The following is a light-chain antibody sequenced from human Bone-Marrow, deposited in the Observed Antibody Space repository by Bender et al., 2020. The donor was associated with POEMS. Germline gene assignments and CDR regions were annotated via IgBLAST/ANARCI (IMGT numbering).Light chain of an antibody. V-gene: IGLV3-21*02. CDR3: QVWDFSTEKYF. Sequence: SYVLTQPLSMSVAPGHVASIPCGGNNLGLKSVHWYQQKAGQAPILVVYDDRGRPSGIPDRFSGSISGNTATLTITGVEAGDEAAYYCQVWDFSTEKYFFGPGTEVTVL. CDR1: NLGLKS. J-gene: IGLJ1*01. CDR2: DDR.